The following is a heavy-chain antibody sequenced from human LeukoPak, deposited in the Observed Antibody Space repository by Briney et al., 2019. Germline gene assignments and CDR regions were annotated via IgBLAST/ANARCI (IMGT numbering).Heavy chain of an antibody. V-gene: IGHV4-39*01. J-gene: IGHJ5*01. Sequence: PSETLSLTCSVSGDSISSSPEYWGWIRQPPGKGLEYIGGINYSGSTYYDPSLKGRVTISVDTSKNQFSLKVTSMTAADSAVYYCSRLFVTGVDGRGRFHSWGQGTLVTVSS. CDR3: SRLFVTGVDGRGRFHS. CDR2: INYSGST. D-gene: IGHD1-14*01. CDR1: GDSISSSPEY.